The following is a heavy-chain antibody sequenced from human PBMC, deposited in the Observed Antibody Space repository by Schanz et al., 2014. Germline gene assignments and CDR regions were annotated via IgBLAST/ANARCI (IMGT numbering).Heavy chain of an antibody. J-gene: IGHJ3*02. D-gene: IGHD7-27*01. CDR2: ISRDGTTS. Sequence: PLVEFGGGLVQPGGSLRLSCEASGFTVSDHYMNWIRQAPGKGLEWLSYISRDGTTSYYADSVKGRFTISRDNAKNSLYLEMTSLRGEDTAVYYCARENLNWEAFDIWGQGTVVTVSS. CDR1: GFTVSDHY. CDR3: ARENLNWEAFDI. V-gene: IGHV3-11*01.